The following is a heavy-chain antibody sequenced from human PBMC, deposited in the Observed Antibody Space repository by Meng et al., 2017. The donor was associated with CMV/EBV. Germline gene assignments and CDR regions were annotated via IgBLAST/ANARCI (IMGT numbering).Heavy chain of an antibody. CDR3: ARVVPSSSYYSSLKYYYGMDV. V-gene: IGHV3-11*01. D-gene: IGHD3-22*01. CDR1: GGSFSGYY. CDR2: ISNSGSII. J-gene: IGHJ6*02. Sequence: LSLTCAVYGGSFSGYYWSWIRQPPGKGLEWISYISNSGSIIYYADSVKGRFTISRDNAKNPLYLQMNSLRAEDTAVYYCARVVPSSSYYSSLKYYYGMDVWGQGTTVTVSS.